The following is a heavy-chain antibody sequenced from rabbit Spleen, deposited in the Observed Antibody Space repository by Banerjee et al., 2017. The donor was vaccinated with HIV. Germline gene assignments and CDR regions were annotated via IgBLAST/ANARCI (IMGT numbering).Heavy chain of an antibody. V-gene: IGHV1S40*01. D-gene: IGHD1-1*01. CDR2: IDTGSRGFT. CDR1: GVSFSGNSY. CDR3: AMDTSSSFSSYGMDL. Sequence: QSLEESGGALVMPGASLTLTCIASGVSFSGNSYMCWVLQAPGKGLEWIACIDTGSRGFTYFASWAKGRFTISKSSSTTVTLQMTSLTAADTATYFCAMDTSSSFSSYGMDLWAHGPSSPS. J-gene: IGHJ6*01.